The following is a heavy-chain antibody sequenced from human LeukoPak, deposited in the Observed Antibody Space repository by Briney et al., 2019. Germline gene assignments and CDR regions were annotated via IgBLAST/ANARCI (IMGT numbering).Heavy chain of an antibody. CDR2: IRYDGSNK. D-gene: IGHD3-3*01. J-gene: IGHJ4*02. V-gene: IGHV3-30*02. Sequence: GGSLRLSCAASGFTFSSYGMHWVRQAPGKGLEWVAFIRYDGSNKYYADSVKGRFTISRDNSKNTLYLQMNSLRAEDTAVYYCSKDGSDFWGDYYFDYWGQGTLVTVSS. CDR1: GFTFSSYG. CDR3: SKDGSDFWGDYYFDY.